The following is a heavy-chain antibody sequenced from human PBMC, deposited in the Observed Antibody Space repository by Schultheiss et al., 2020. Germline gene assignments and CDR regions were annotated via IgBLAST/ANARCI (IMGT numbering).Heavy chain of an antibody. CDR3: ARVSEGYYDSSGYFHY. CDR1: GGSISSYY. D-gene: IGHD3-22*01. V-gene: IGHV4-34*01. J-gene: IGHJ4*02. Sequence: SETLSLTCTVSGGSISSYYWGWIRQPPGKGLEWIGEINHSGSTNYNPSLKSRVTISLDTSTNQISLTLSSVTAADTAIYYCARVSEGYYDSSGYFHYWGQGTLVTVSS. CDR2: INHSGST.